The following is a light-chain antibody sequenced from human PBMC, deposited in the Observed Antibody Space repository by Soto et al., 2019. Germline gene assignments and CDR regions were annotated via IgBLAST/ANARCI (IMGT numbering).Light chain of an antibody. Sequence: EIVMTQSPATLSVSPGERSTLSCRASQSVSSDLAWYDQKPGQXHRXXIYGATTRATGIPDRFSGSGSGSDLTIIISRLEPEDFEVYFCQQYGVSPQSFGPGTKVDN. CDR2: GAT. CDR3: QQYGVSPQS. V-gene: IGKV3-20*01. CDR1: QSVSSD. J-gene: IGKJ3*01.